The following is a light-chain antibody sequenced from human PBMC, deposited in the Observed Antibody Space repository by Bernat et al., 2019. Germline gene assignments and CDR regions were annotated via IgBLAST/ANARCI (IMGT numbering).Light chain of an antibody. Sequence: EIVLTQSPGTLSLSPGERATLSCRASQSVNSNFLAWYQQKPGQAPRLLIYGSSGRATGIPDRFSGSGSGTDFTLAISRVEPEDFAVYYCQQYGSSPRTFGQGTKVEIK. CDR2: GSS. CDR1: QSVNSNF. V-gene: IGKV3-20*01. CDR3: QQYGSSPRT. J-gene: IGKJ1*01.